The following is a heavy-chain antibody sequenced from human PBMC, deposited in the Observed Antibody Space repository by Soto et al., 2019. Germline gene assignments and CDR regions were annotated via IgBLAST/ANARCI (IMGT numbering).Heavy chain of an antibody. CDR1: GGSISSYY. CDR3: ARSSLGMDGWFDP. Sequence: QVQLQESGPGLVKPSETLSLTCTVSGGSISSYYWSWIRQPPGKGLEWIGYIYYSGSTNYNPSLKSRVTISVDTSKNQFSLKLSSVTAADTAVYYCARSSLGMDGWFDPWGQGTLVTVSS. D-gene: IGHD2-2*01. CDR2: IYYSGST. V-gene: IGHV4-59*01. J-gene: IGHJ5*02.